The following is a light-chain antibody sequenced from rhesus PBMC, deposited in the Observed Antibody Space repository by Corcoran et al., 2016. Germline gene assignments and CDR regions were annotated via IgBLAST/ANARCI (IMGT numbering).Light chain of an antibody. J-gene: IGKJ3*01. CDR1: QSLLDSEDGNNY. CDR2: EAS. V-gene: IGKV2-104*01. CDR3: MQPLECPFT. Sequence: DIVMTQTPLSLSVTLGEPASISCRSSQSLLDSEDGNNYLEWYLQRPGQYPQLLIYEASHRAAGVPDRFSGSGSDTDFTLKISRVEAEDVGVYYCMQPLECPFTFGPGTKLDIK.